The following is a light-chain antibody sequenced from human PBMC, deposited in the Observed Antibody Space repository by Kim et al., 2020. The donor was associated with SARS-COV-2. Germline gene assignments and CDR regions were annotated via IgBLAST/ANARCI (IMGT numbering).Light chain of an antibody. J-gene: IGKJ4*01. CDR3: QQYGSSPLT. Sequence: EIVLTQSPGTLSLSPGERATLSCRASQSVGSNYLAWYQQKPGQAPSLLISRASSRASGIPDRFSGSGSETDFTLTISRLEPEDFAVYYCQQYGSSPLTFGGGTKVDI. CDR2: RAS. CDR1: QSVGSNY. V-gene: IGKV3-20*01.